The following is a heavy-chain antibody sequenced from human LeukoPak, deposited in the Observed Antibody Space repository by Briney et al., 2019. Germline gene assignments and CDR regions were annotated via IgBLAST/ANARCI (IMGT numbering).Heavy chain of an antibody. CDR3: ARDRGYTFDY. CDR1: GFAFNTYW. V-gene: IGHV3-74*01. Sequence: GGSLRLSCAASGFAFNTYWVHWVRQAPGKGLVWVSRIKSDGSDTTYTDSVKGRFTISRDNAKNTLYLQMNSLSAEDMAMYFCARDRGYTFDYWGQGTLVTVSS. CDR2: IKSDGSDT. J-gene: IGHJ4*02. D-gene: IGHD3-22*01.